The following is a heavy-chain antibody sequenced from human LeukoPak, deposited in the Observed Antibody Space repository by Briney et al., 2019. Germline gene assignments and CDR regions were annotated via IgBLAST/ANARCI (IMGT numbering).Heavy chain of an antibody. CDR2: IYYSGST. J-gene: IGHJ5*02. V-gene: IGHV4-59*11. D-gene: IGHD6-25*01. Sequence: SETLSLTCSVSGGSISSLYWSWIRQPPRKGLEWVGYIYYSGSTNYNPSLKSRVTISVDTTKNQFSLKLSSVTAADTAVYYCARDLGYSSASFDPWGQGTLVTVSS. CDR3: ARDLGYSSASFDP. CDR1: GGSISSLY.